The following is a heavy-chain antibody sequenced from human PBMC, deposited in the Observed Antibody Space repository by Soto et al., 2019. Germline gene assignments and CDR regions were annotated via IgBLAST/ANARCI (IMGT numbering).Heavy chain of an antibody. D-gene: IGHD1-26*01. CDR3: VRDRSGSYLEGFDY. Sequence: GSLLLSCAASGFTFSRYWMTWVRQAPGKGLEWVANIKHDGSEKYYVDSVKGRFTISRDNARNSVFLEMKSLRAEDTAVYSCVRDRSGSYLEGFDYWGQGTLVTVSS. CDR2: IKHDGSEK. V-gene: IGHV3-7*01. CDR1: GFTFSRYW. J-gene: IGHJ4*02.